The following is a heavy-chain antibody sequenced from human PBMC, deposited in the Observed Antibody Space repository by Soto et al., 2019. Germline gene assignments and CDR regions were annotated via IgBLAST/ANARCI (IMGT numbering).Heavy chain of an antibody. V-gene: IGHV1-46*01. CDR1: GYTFTSYY. CDR3: ARDRLVIKGAPFWFDP. CDR2: INPSGGST. J-gene: IGHJ5*02. Sequence: QVQLVQSGAEVKKPGASVKVSCKASGYTFTSYYMHWVRQAPGQGLEWMGIINPSGGSTSYAQKFQGRVTMTRDTSTSTVYMELISLRSEDTAVYYCARDRLVIKGAPFWFDPWGQGTLVTVSS. D-gene: IGHD3-9*01.